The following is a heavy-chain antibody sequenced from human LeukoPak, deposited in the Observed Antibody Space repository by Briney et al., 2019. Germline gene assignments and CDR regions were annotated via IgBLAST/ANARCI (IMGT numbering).Heavy chain of an antibody. V-gene: IGHV3-48*02. CDR1: GFTFSSYD. CDR3: AREYSSSSGSVSDY. J-gene: IGHJ4*02. CDR2: ISSSSTI. Sequence: PGGSLRLSCAASGFTFSSYDMNWVRQAPGKGLEWVSYISSSSTIYYAESFMDRCIIFRDNAKNSLYLQMNSLRDEDTAVYYCAREYSSSSGSVSDYWGQGTLVTVAS. D-gene: IGHD6-6*01.